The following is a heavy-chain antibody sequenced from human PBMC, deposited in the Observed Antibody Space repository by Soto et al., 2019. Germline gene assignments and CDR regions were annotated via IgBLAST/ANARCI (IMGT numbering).Heavy chain of an antibody. V-gene: IGHV4-61*01. CDR1: GGSVSSGSYY. Sequence: TSETLSLTCTVSGGSVSSGSYYWSWIRQPPGKGLEWIGYIYYSGSTNYNPSLKSRVTISVDTSKNQFSLKLSSVTAADTAVYYCARDPWYYDILTVLIPYGMDVWGQGTTVTVSS. CDR2: IYYSGST. J-gene: IGHJ6*02. CDR3: ARDPWYYDILTVLIPYGMDV. D-gene: IGHD3-9*01.